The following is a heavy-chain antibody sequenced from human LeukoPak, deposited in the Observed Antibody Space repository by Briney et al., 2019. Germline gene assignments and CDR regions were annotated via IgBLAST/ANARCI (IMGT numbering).Heavy chain of an antibody. CDR3: ARGRYSSGWYGENFDY. V-gene: IGHV4-61*02. CDR1: GGSISSGSYY. Sequence: SQTLPLTCTVSGGSISSGSYYWSWIRQPAGKGLEWIGRIYTSGSTNYNPSLKSRVTISVDTSKNQFSLKLSSVTAADTAVYYCARGRYSSGWYGENFDYWGQGTLVTVSS. D-gene: IGHD6-19*01. CDR2: IYTSGST. J-gene: IGHJ4*02.